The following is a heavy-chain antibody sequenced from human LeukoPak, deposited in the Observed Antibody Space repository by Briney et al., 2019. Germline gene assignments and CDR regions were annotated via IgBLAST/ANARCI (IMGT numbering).Heavy chain of an antibody. CDR3: ARLRSSELLYFDY. CDR1: GGSISSGSYY. J-gene: IGHJ4*02. V-gene: IGHV4-61*02. CDR2: IYTSGST. D-gene: IGHD1-26*01. Sequence: PSETLSLTCTVSGGSISSGSYYWSWIRQPAGKGLEWIGRIYTSGSTNYNPSLKSRVTISVDTSKNQFSLKLSSVTAADTAVYYCARLRSSELLYFDYWGQGTLVTVSS.